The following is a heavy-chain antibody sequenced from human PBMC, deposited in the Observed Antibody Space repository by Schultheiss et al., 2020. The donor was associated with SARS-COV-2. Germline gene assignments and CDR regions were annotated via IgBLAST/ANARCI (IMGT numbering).Heavy chain of an antibody. J-gene: IGHJ4*02. D-gene: IGHD3-3*01. CDR2: IYYSGST. V-gene: IGHV4-39*07. Sequence: GSLRLSCTVSGASISSYYWSWIRQPPGKGLEWIGSIYYSGSTYYNPSLKSRVTISVDTSKNQFSLKLSSVTAADTAVYYCARVGVANLGAFDYWGQGTLVTVSS. CDR1: GASISSYY. CDR3: ARVGVANLGAFDY.